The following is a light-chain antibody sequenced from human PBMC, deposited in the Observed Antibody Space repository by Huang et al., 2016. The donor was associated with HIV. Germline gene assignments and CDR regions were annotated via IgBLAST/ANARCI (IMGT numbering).Light chain of an antibody. CDR3: QQSYTSPPIT. Sequence: DIQMTQSPSSLSASVGDRVTITCRASQGISKYVNWYQQRPGKAPKLLIYATSNLQSVVPSRFSGSGSGTAFTLTITSLQPEDFATYYCQQSYTSPPITFGQGTRLDI. CDR1: QGISKY. CDR2: ATS. V-gene: IGKV1-39*01. J-gene: IGKJ5*01.